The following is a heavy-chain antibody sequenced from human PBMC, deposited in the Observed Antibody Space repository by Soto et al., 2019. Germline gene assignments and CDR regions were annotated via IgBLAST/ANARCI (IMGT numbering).Heavy chain of an antibody. CDR1: GYTFTSYA. CDR3: ARPSMAFPLVYFQH. V-gene: IGHV1-3*01. Sequence: ASVKVSCKASGYTFTSYAMHWVRQAPGQRLEWMGWINAGNGNTKYSQKFQGRVTITRDTSASTAYIELSSLRSEDTAVYYCARPSMAFPLVYFQHWGQGTLVTVS. J-gene: IGHJ1*01. D-gene: IGHD3-10*01. CDR2: INAGNGNT.